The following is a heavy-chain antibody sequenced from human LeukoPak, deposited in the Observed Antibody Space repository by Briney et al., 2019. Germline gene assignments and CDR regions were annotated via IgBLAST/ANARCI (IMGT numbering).Heavy chain of an antibody. Sequence: KSSETLSLTCAVSGGSISSSNWWSWVRQPPGKGLEWIGEIYHSGSTNYNPSLKSRVTISVDKSKNQFSLKLSSVTAADTAVYYCARVGSGSYFYYYYYYGMDVWGQGTTVTVSS. CDR3: ARVGSGSYFYYYYYYGMDV. V-gene: IGHV4-4*02. CDR2: IYHSGST. J-gene: IGHJ6*02. CDR1: GGSISSSNW. D-gene: IGHD1-26*01.